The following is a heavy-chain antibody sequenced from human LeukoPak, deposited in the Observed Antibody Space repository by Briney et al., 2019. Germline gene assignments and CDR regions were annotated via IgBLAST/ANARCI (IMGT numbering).Heavy chain of an antibody. D-gene: IGHD2-2*01. V-gene: IGHV1-2*02. CDR1: GYTFTCYY. J-gene: IGHJ5*02. Sequence: ASVKVSCKASGYTFTCYYMHWVRQAPGQGLEWMGWINPNSGGTNYAQKFQGRVTMTRDTSISTAYMELSRLRSDDTAVYYCARVGRGSTSLNWFDPWGQGTLVTVSS. CDR3: ARVGRGSTSLNWFDP. CDR2: INPNSGGT.